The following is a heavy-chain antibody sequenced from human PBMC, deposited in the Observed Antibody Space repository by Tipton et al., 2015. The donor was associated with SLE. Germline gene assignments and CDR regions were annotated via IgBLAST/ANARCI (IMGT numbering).Heavy chain of an antibody. V-gene: IGHV3-48*01. CDR3: AKDPIPYGDYVWYCDL. D-gene: IGHD4-17*01. Sequence: MNWVRQAPGKGLEWLSYIDGSGNTRYYADSVKGRFTISRDAENSLYLEMNSLRPEDTAVYYCAKDPIPYGDYVWYCDLWGRGTLVTVSS. CDR2: IDGSGNTR. J-gene: IGHJ2*01.